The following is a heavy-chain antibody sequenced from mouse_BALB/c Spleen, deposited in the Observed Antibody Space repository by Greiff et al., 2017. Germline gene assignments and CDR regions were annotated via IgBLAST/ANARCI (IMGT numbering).Heavy chain of an antibody. Sequence: VHVKQSGPELMKPGASVKISCKASGYSFTSYYMHWVKQSHGKSLEWIGYIDPFNGGTSYNQKFKGKATLTVDKSSSTAYMHLSSLTSEDSAVYYCAREYYGSSLGYFDYWGQGTTLTVSS. CDR2: IDPFNGGT. D-gene: IGHD1-1*01. V-gene: IGHV1S135*01. CDR1: GYSFTSYY. CDR3: AREYYGSSLGYFDY. J-gene: IGHJ2*01.